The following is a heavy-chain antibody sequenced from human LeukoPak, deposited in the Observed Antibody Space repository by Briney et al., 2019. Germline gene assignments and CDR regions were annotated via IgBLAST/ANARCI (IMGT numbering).Heavy chain of an antibody. CDR1: GFTFSSYA. CDR3: AREYGATIYISPMDY. D-gene: IGHD5-12*01. CDR2: ISYDGSNK. J-gene: IGHJ4*02. Sequence: GRSLRLSCAASGFTFSSYAMHWVRQAPGKGLEWVAVISYDGSNKKYGDSVKGRFTISRDNSKNTLDLQMNSLRAEDTAVYYCAREYGATIYISPMDYWGQGTLVTVSS. V-gene: IGHV3-30*04.